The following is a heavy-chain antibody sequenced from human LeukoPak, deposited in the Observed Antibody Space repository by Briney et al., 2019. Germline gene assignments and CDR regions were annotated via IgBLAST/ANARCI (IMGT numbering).Heavy chain of an antibody. J-gene: IGHJ4*02. CDR2: ISYDGSNK. CDR3: ARGPIGGVTEYFDY. D-gene: IGHD3-16*01. Sequence: PGRSLRLSCAASGFTFSSYAMHWVRQAPGKGLEWVAVISYDGSNKYYADSVKGRFTISRDNAKNSLYLQMNSLRAEDTAVYYCARGPIGGVTEYFDYWGQGTLVTVSS. CDR1: GFTFSSYA. V-gene: IGHV3-30-3*01.